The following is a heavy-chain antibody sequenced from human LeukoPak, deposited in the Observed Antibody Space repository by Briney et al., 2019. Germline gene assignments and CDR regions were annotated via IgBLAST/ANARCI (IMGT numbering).Heavy chain of an antibody. J-gene: IGHJ3*02. CDR1: GFTVSTNY. Sequence: PGGSLRLPCAASGFTVSTNYMSWVRQAPGKGLEWVSLINSGGSTYYADSVKGRFTISRDNSKNTVYLQMNSLRAEDTAAYYCAKDRIAGRDTFDIWGQGTVVTVSS. CDR2: INSGGST. V-gene: IGHV3-66*02. CDR3: AKDRIAGRDTFDI. D-gene: IGHD6-13*01.